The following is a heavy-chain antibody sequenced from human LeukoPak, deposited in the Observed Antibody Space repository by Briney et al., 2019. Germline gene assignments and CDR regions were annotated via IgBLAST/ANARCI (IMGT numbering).Heavy chain of an antibody. D-gene: IGHD3-9*01. CDR3: ARHNGFDRGYYYYMDV. Sequence: PSETLSLACTVSGGFINSYYWSWIRQPAGKGLEWIGRVYTSGITNYNPSLKSRITMSVDTSKNQFSLKLTSVTAADTAVYYCARHNGFDRGYYYYMDVWGKGTTVTVSS. J-gene: IGHJ6*03. CDR2: VYTSGIT. CDR1: GGFINSYY. V-gene: IGHV4-4*07.